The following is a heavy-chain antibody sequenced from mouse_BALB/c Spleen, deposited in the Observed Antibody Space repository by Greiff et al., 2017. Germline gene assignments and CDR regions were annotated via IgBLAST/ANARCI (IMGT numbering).Heavy chain of an antibody. CDR1: GYTFTSYW. Sequence: QVQLQQPGAELVKPGASVKLSCKASGYTFTSYWMHWVKQRPGQGLEWIGEINPSNGRTNYNEKFKSKATLTVDKSSSTAYMQLSSLTSEDSAVYYCARVAYYRYDVDYWGQGTTLTVSS. CDR2: INPSNGRT. CDR3: ARVAYYRYDVDY. D-gene: IGHD2-14*01. V-gene: IGHV1S81*02. J-gene: IGHJ2*01.